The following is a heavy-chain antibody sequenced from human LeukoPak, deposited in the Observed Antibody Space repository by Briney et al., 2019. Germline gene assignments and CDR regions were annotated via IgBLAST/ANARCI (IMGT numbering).Heavy chain of an antibody. Sequence: PSETLSLTCTVSGDSISSAYWGWIRQSAGKGLEYIGRLYVNGSPNSNPSLKSRVTISVDTSKNQFSLKLSSVTAADTAVYYCARSYLVATIYWFDPWGQGTLVTVSS. J-gene: IGHJ5*02. D-gene: IGHD5-12*01. V-gene: IGHV4-4*07. CDR1: GDSISSAY. CDR2: LYVNGSP. CDR3: ARSYLVATIYWFDP.